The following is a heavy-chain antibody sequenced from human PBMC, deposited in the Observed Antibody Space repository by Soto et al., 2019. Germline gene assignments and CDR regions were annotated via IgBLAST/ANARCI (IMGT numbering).Heavy chain of an antibody. Sequence: PGGSLRLSCAASGFTFNRYGMHWVRQAPGKGLEWVAVISYDGSDKYYADSVKGRFTISRDNSKNTLYLQMNSLRAEDTAVYYCSKDLDGLHGLVDSSFCFDYWGQGTLVTVSS. CDR2: ISYDGSDK. D-gene: IGHD3-16*02. V-gene: IGHV3-30*18. J-gene: IGHJ4*02. CDR3: SKDLDGLHGLVDSSFCFDY. CDR1: GFTFNRYG.